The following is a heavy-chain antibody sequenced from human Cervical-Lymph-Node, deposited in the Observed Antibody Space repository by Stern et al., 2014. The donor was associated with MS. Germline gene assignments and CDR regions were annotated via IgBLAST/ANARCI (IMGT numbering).Heavy chain of an antibody. D-gene: IGHD1-1*01. Sequence: EVQLEESGAEVKKPGESLKISCKGSGYTFTNNWIAWVRQMPGKGLEWMGIIYPDDSDIRYSPSLQGQVTISADKSITTPYLQGRSLKAADSAVYYCARPPPRRKWDDPNYGMDVWGQGTTVTVSS. J-gene: IGHJ6*02. CDR1: GYTFTNNW. V-gene: IGHV5-51*03. CDR2: IYPDDSDI. CDR3: ARPPPRRKWDDPNYGMDV.